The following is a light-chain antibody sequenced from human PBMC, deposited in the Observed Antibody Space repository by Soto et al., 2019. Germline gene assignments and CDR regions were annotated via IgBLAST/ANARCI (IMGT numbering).Light chain of an antibody. CDR1: QSISSW. CDR2: KAS. V-gene: IGKV1-5*03. J-gene: IGKJ2*01. Sequence: DIQMTQSPSTLSASVGDRVTITCRASQSISSWLAWYQQKPGKAPKLLIYKASTLESGVPSRFNGNRSGTEFTLTISSLQPDDFATYYCQEYNSYSYTFGQGTKLEIK. CDR3: QEYNSYSYT.